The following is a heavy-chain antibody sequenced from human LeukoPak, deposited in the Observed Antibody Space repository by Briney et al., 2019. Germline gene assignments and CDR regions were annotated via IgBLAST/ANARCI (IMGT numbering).Heavy chain of an antibody. CDR1: GFTFSSYW. CDR2: ISSSSSYI. D-gene: IGHD3-10*01. J-gene: IGHJ5*02. CDR3: AKDLMRDRWFGES. V-gene: IGHV3-21*01. Sequence: GGSLRLSCAASGFTFSSYWMSWVRQAPGKGLEWVSSISSSSSYIYYADSVKGRFTISRDNSKNTLYLQMNSLRVEDTAVYYCAKDLMRDRWFGESWGQGTLVTVSS.